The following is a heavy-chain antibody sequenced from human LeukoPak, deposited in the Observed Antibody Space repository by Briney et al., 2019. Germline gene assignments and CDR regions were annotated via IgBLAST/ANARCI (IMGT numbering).Heavy chain of an antibody. CDR1: GFTFSSYA. CDR3: ARRPNPGGWFDP. D-gene: IGHD3-10*01. CDR2: ISYDGSNK. J-gene: IGHJ5*02. V-gene: IGHV3-30-3*01. Sequence: GRSLRLSCAASGFTFSSYAMHWVRQAPGKGLEWVAVISYDGSNKYYADSVKGRFTISRDNSKNTLYLQMNSLRAEDTAVYYCARRPNPGGWFDPWGQGTLVTVSS.